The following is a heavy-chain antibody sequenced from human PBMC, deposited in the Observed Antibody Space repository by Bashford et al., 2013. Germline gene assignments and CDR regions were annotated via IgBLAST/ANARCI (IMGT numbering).Heavy chain of an antibody. V-gene: IGHV1-46*04. D-gene: IGHD1-26*01. CDR3: AKVGVGMSKAWFDS. J-gene: IGHJ5*01. Sequence: WVRQAPGQGLEWMGIINPSGGSTSYAQKLQGRVTMTRDTSTSTVYMELSSLRSEDTAVYYCAKVGVGMSKAWFDSWGQGTLVTVSS. CDR2: INPSGGST.